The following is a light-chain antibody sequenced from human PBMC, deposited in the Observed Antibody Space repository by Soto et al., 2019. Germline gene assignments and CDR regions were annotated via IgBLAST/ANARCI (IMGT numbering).Light chain of an antibody. Sequence: DIVLTQSPGSLSLSPGQRATLSCRASQSVDSTFFAWYQKKPGQAPRLLIYGASKRDTGVPDRFSGSGSGTDFTITISRLEPEDLAVYYCQQYMSSVTFGQGTKVEI. CDR2: GAS. CDR3: QQYMSSVT. V-gene: IGKV3-20*01. J-gene: IGKJ1*01. CDR1: QSVDSTF.